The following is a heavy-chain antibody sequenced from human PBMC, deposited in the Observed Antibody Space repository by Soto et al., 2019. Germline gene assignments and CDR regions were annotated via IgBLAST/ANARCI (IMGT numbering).Heavy chain of an antibody. D-gene: IGHD1-1*01. CDR1: GDYISSYS. V-gene: IGHV4-59*01. Sequence: QVQLQVSGPGLVKPSETLSLTCTVSGDYISSYSWSWIRQPPGKGLEWIGNIHYNGNTKYSPSLKSRVTMSVDTSKNHFSLKLISVTTADTAVYFCARAGNLGRWIQPLDSWGQGPLVTVSS. CDR2: IHYNGNT. J-gene: IGHJ4*02. CDR3: ARAGNLGRWIQPLDS.